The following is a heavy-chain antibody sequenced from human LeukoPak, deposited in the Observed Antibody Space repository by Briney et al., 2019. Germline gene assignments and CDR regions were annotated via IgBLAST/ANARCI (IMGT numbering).Heavy chain of an antibody. CDR3: ARHLSGVTGYTYGRGIDY. V-gene: IGHV3-74*01. Sequence: GGSLRLSCAASGFSFSVFWMHWVRQAPGKGPVWVSRIKTDGSITDYADSVKGRFTISRDNAKTSLYLQMNSLGAEDTAVYYCARHLSGVTGYTYGRGIDYWGQGTLVTVSS. J-gene: IGHJ4*02. CDR1: GFSFSVFW. CDR2: IKTDGSIT. D-gene: IGHD5-18*01.